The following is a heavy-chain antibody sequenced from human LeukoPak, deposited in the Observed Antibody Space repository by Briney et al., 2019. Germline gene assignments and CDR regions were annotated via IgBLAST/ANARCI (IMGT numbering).Heavy chain of an antibody. CDR2: IRYDGSNK. CDR1: GFTFSSYG. CDR3: ARDPPVIAAAGTGALYFDY. J-gene: IGHJ4*02. Sequence: PGGSLRLSCAASGFTFSSYGMHWVRQAPGKGLEWVAFIRYDGSNKYYADSVKGRFTISRDNAKNSLYLQMNSLRAEDTAVYYCARDPPVIAAAGTGALYFDYWGQGTLVTVSS. D-gene: IGHD6-13*01. V-gene: IGHV3-30*02.